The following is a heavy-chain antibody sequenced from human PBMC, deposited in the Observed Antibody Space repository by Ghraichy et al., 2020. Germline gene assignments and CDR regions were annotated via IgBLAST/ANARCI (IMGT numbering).Heavy chain of an antibody. Sequence: ASVKVSCKASGYTFTSYYMHWVRQAPGQGLEWMGIINPSGGSTSYAQKFQGRVTMTRDTSMSTVYMELSSLRSEDTAVYYCARDIGYCSSTSCSGGMDVWGQGTTVTVSS. CDR2: INPSGGST. D-gene: IGHD2-2*01. CDR3: ARDIGYCSSTSCSGGMDV. V-gene: IGHV1-46*01. CDR1: GYTFTSYY. J-gene: IGHJ6*02.